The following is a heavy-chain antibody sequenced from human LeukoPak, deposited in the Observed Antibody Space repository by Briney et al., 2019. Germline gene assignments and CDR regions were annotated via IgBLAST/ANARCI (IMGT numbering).Heavy chain of an antibody. CDR3: ARRAGAYSHPYDY. D-gene: IGHD4/OR15-4a*01. CDR2: IYSDNT. Sequence: GGSLRLSCAASGFIVSTKYMSWVRQAPGKGLEWASFIYSDNTHYSDSVKGRFTISRDNSKNTLYLQMNSLRAEDTAVYYCARRAGAYSHPYDYWGQGTLVTVSS. V-gene: IGHV3-53*01. CDR1: GFIVSTKY. J-gene: IGHJ4*02.